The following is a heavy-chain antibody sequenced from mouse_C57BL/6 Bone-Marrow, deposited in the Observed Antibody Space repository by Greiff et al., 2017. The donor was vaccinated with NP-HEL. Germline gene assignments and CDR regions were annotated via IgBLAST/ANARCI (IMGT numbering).Heavy chain of an antibody. CDR2: LYPSSGNT. CDR1: GYTFTSYC. Sequence: VQLQQSGAELARPGASVKLSCKASGYTFTSYCISWVKQRTGQGLAWIGELYPSSGNTYYNEKFKGKATLTADKSSSTAYMELRSLTSEDSAVYFCARDYYGSSFDYWGQGTTLTVSS. D-gene: IGHD1-1*01. V-gene: IGHV1-81*01. CDR3: ARDYYGSSFDY. J-gene: IGHJ2*01.